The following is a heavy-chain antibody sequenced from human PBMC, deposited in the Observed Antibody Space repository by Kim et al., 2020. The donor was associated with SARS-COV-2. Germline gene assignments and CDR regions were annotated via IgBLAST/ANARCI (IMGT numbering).Heavy chain of an antibody. J-gene: IGHJ4*02. CDR1: GFTFSSYA. CDR2: ISGSGGST. V-gene: IGHV3-23*01. CDR3: ATIGDYVWGSYRYTGYY. Sequence: GGSLRLSCAASGFTFSSYAMSWVRQAPGKGLEWVSAISGSGGSTYYADSVKGRFTISRDNSKNTLYLQMNSLRAEDTAVYYCATIGDYVWGSYRYTGYYWGPGTLVTVSS. D-gene: IGHD3-16*02.